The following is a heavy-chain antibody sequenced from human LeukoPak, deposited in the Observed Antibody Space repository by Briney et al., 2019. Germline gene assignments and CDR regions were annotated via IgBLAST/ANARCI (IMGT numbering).Heavy chain of an antibody. CDR1: GFTFSSYS. D-gene: IGHD5-24*01. CDR3: ARADRDGNKRFLD. V-gene: IGHV3-48*02. J-gene: IGHJ4*02. CDR2: VSSSGTST. Sequence: GGSLRLSCAASGFTFSSYSVIWARQAPGKGLEWVSYVSSSGTSTYYADSVKGRFTISRDNGKNLVSLQMNSLRDEDTAVYYCARADRDGNKRFLDWGQGTLVTVSS.